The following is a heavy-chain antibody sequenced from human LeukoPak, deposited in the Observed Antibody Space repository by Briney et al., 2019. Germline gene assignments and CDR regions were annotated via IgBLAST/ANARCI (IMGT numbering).Heavy chain of an antibody. D-gene: IGHD2-2*01. CDR1: GFNFSSYA. V-gene: IGHV3-23*01. CDR3: ATFVVVPAAKKNFDY. Sequence: GGSLRLSCAASGFNFSSYAITWVRQAPGKGLEWVSAINGGGGSTYYADSVKGRFTISRDNSKNTLYLQMSSLRTEDTAVYYCATFVVVPAAKKNFDYWGQGTLVTVSS. CDR2: INGGGGST. J-gene: IGHJ4*02.